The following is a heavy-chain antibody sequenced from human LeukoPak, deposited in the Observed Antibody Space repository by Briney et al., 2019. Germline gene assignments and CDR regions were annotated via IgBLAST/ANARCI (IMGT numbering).Heavy chain of an antibody. D-gene: IGHD3-3*01. CDR1: GFTFSNGW. J-gene: IGHJ6*03. V-gene: IGHV3-33*06. CDR2: IWYDGSNK. CDR3: AKDLYDFWSGFMDV. Sequence: GGSLRLSCAASGFTFSNGWMSWVRQAPGKGLEWVAVIWYDGSNKYYADSVKGRFTISRDNSKNTLYLQMNSLRAEDTAVYYCAKDLYDFWSGFMDVWGKGTTVTVSS.